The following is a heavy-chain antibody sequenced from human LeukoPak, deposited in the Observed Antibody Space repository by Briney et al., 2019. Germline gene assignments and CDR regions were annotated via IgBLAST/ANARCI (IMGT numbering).Heavy chain of an antibody. Sequence: SETLSLNCAVDCGAFSGYCWSWIRQPPGKGLGWIGEINHSGSTNYNPSLKSRVTISVDTSKNQFSPKLSSVTAADTAVYYCARVKITMVRGTPRGAFDIWGQGTMVTVSS. D-gene: IGHD3-10*01. J-gene: IGHJ3*02. CDR1: CGAFSGYC. CDR3: ARVKITMVRGTPRGAFDI. CDR2: INHSGST. V-gene: IGHV4-34*01.